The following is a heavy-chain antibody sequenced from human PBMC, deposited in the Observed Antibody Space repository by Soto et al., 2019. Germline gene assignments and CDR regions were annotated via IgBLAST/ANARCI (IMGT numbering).Heavy chain of an antibody. CDR1: GGTFSNSA. Sequence: ASVKVSCKASGGTFSNSAIAWVRQAPGQGLEWLGMIIPIFTTTNYAQKFKDRLTISADGSTSTAYMELSGLKSEDTAVYFCARPSGSFGKYTALVDNLGQRTLVTLCS. V-gene: IGHV1-69*13. CDR2: IIPIFTTT. CDR3: ARPSGSFGKYTALVDN. J-gene: IGHJ1*01. D-gene: IGHD2-2*02.